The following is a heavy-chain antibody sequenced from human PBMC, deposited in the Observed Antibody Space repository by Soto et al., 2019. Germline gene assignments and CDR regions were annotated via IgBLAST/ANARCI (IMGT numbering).Heavy chain of an antibody. D-gene: IGHD3-10*01. CDR1: GFTFSDYY. Sequence: PGGSLRLSCAASGFTFSDYYMSWIRQAPGKGLEWVSYISSSSSYTNYADSVKGRFTISRDNAKNSLYLQMNSLRAEDTAVYYRARDQGSGSYYNDYWGQGTLVTVSS. CDR3: ARDQGSGSYYNDY. V-gene: IGHV3-11*06. J-gene: IGHJ4*02. CDR2: ISSSSSYT.